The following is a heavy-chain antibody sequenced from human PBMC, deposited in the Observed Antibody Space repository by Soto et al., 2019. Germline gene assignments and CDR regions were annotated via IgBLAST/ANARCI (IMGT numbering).Heavy chain of an antibody. Sequence: QVQLVQSGAEVKKPGSSVKVSCKASGGTFSSYAISWVRQAPGQGLEWMGGIIPIFGTTNYAQKFQGRVTITADESTSTAYMKLNSLRSEDTAVYYCARVVTVVKSFHYWYFDLWGRGTLVTVSS. CDR2: IIPIFGTT. CDR1: GGTFSSYA. J-gene: IGHJ2*01. D-gene: IGHD2-15*01. V-gene: IGHV1-69*12. CDR3: ARVVTVVKSFHYWYFDL.